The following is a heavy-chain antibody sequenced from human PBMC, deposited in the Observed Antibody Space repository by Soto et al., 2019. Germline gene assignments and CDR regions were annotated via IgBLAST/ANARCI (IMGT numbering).Heavy chain of an antibody. CDR2: INSDGSST. Sequence: GGSLRLSCAASGFTLSSYWMHWVRQAPGKGLVWVSRINSDGSSTSYVDSVKGRFTISRDNAKNTLYLQMNSLRAEDTAVYYCARDPGALDAFDIWGQGTMVTVS. J-gene: IGHJ3*02. CDR3: ARDPGALDAFDI. CDR1: GFTLSSYW. V-gene: IGHV3-74*01. D-gene: IGHD3-10*01.